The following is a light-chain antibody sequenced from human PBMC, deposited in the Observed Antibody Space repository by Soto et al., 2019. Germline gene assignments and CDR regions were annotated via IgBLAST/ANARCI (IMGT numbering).Light chain of an antibody. Sequence: QSALTQPRSVSGSAGQTVTISCTETSSDVGGYNSVSWYQQHPGKAPKLMIFDVSKRPSGIPDRFSGSKSDNTASLTISGLQAEDEGDYYCCSYAGSFVVFGGGTKLTVL. V-gene: IGLV2-11*01. CDR3: CSYAGSFVV. CDR2: DVS. J-gene: IGLJ2*01. CDR1: SSDVGGYNS.